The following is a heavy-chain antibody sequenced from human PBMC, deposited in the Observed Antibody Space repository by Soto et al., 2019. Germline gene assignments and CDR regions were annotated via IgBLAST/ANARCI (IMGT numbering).Heavy chain of an antibody. CDR2: ISSSSSYI. Sequence: EVQLVESGGGLVKPGGSLRLSCAASGFTFSSYSMNWVRQAPGKGLEWVSSISSSSSYIYYADSVKGRFTISRDNAKNSLYLHMNSLRAAYTEVYYCARIQLEYDVFYIWCQGKMVTVSS. CDR1: GFTFSSYS. V-gene: IGHV3-21*01. J-gene: IGHJ3*02. CDR3: ARIQLEYDVFYI. D-gene: IGHD6-6*01.